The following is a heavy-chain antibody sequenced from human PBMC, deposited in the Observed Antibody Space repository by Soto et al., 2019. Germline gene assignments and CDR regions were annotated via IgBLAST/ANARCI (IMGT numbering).Heavy chain of an antibody. V-gene: IGHV4-61*08. J-gene: IGHJ5*02. CDR2: MYYGGST. CDR1: GGSISGGVYY. CDR3: AVEQWDWFDP. Sequence: ASETLSLTCTVSGGSISGGVYYWSWIRQPPGKGLEWIGYMYYGGSTDYNPSLKNRVTISIDTSKNQFSLSLTSVTAADAAVYYCAVEQWDWFDPWGQGTLVTVSS. D-gene: IGHD1-26*01.